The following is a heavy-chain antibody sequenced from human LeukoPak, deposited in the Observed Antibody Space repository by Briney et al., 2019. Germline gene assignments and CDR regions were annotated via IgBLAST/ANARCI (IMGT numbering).Heavy chain of an antibody. CDR2: IIPILGIA. CDR3: ARGEPGVTTPNY. V-gene: IGHV1-69*04. Sequence: SVKVSCEVSGYTLTELSMHWVRQAPGKGLEWMGRIIPILGIANYAQKFQGRVTITADKSTSTAYMELSSLRSEDTAVYYCARGEPGVTTPNYWGQGTLVTVSS. D-gene: IGHD1-26*01. CDR1: GYTLTELS. J-gene: IGHJ4*02.